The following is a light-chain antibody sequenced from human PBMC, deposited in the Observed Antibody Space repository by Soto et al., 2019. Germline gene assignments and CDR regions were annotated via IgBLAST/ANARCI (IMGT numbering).Light chain of an antibody. J-gene: IGKJ2*01. Sequence: ETLLTQSPATLSVSPGERATLSCRASQSVRDNLAWYQQKPGQAPRLLIYGASTRAPGIPDRFSGSGFGTEFSLTISSLQSEDFAVYYCQQHNDWLPSTFGQGTKLEIK. CDR2: GAS. CDR3: QQHNDWLPST. CDR1: QSVRDN. V-gene: IGKV3-15*01.